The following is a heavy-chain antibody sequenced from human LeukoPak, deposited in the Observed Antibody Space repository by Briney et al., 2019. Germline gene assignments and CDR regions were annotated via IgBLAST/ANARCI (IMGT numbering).Heavy chain of an antibody. J-gene: IGHJ4*02. CDR3: ARQSCSGGICFTADC. CDR2: IYYSGTS. V-gene: IGHV4-39*01. CDR1: GGSITSVSHY. D-gene: IGHD2-15*01. Sequence: PSETLSLTCTVSGGSITSVSHYRGWIRQPPGRGLEWIGGIYYSGTSYSNPSLKSRVTISLDTSTNQFSLRLISVTAADTAVYYCARQSCSGGICFTADCWGQGTLVTVPS.